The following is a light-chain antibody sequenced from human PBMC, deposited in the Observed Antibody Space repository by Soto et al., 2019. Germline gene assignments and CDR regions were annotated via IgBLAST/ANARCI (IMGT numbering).Light chain of an antibody. V-gene: IGKV3-20*01. CDR2: GAS. Sequence: TPSPFTLSVTPGKRTTLSCRASHGVSRNLDWYQQKHGQAHRVLIYGASNRAAGIPDRFSGSGSGTDFTITISRLEPEDFEVYDCQQYGSSPITFGQGTRLEIK. CDR3: QQYGSSPIT. J-gene: IGKJ5*01. CDR1: HGVSRN.